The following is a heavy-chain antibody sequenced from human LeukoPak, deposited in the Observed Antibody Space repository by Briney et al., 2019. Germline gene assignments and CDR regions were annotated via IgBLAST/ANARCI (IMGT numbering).Heavy chain of an antibody. CDR1: GFSISNDW. CDR2: VKSRSAGETT. D-gene: IGHD2-2*01. CDR3: ARVSVVVPAATSYYYYYGMDV. Sequence: GGSLRLSCAASGFSISNDWMSWVRQAPGKGLEWVARVKSRSAGETTDYAAPVKGRFTISRDDSKNTLYLQMNSLRAEDTAVYYCARVSVVVPAATSYYYYYGMDVWGQGTTVTVSS. J-gene: IGHJ6*02. V-gene: IGHV3-15*01.